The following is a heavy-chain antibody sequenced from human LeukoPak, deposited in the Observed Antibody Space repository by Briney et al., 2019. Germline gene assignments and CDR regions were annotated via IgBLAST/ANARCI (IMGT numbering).Heavy chain of an antibody. J-gene: IGHJ5*02. Sequence: GGSLRLSCAASGFTLSSYSMNWVRQAPGKGLEWVSSISTSSSYIYSADSVKGRFTISRDNARNSLYLQMNSLRAEDTAVYYCARGSQRVASQDNWFDPWGQGTLVTVSS. CDR2: ISTSSSYI. V-gene: IGHV3-21*01. CDR3: ARGSQRVASQDNWFDP. D-gene: IGHD5-12*01. CDR1: GFTLSSYS.